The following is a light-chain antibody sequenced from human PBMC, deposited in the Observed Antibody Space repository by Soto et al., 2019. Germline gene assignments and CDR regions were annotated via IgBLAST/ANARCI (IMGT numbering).Light chain of an antibody. CDR2: GAS. CDR1: QSVSSSY. J-gene: IGKJ1*01. V-gene: IGKV3-20*01. CDR3: QQYCRSLWA. Sequence: EIVLTQSPGTLSLSPGERATLSCRASQSVSSSYLAWYQQKPGQAPRLLIYGASSRATGIPDRFSGSGSGGDFTLTISRLEPEDFAVYYCQQYCRSLWAFRQGPKV.